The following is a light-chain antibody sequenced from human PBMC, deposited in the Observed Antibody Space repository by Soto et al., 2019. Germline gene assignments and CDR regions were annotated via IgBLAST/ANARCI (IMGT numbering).Light chain of an antibody. CDR3: AAWDDSLYGWV. J-gene: IGLJ3*02. V-gene: IGLV1-44*01. Sequence: QSVLTQPPSASGTPGQRVTISCSGSSSNIGSNTVNWYQQLPGLAPTLLNYYNNQRPSGVPDRFSGSKSGTSGSLAISGLQSEDEAHYYCAAWDDSLYGWVFGGGTKVTVL. CDR2: YNN. CDR1: SSNIGSNT.